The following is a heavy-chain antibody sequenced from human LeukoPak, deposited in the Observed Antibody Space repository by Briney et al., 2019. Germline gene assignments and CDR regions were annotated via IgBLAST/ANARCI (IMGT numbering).Heavy chain of an antibody. V-gene: IGHV3-7*01. D-gene: IGHD6-13*01. CDR1: GSPFSSYW. Sequence: GGSLRLSCVASGSPFSSYWMTWVRQAPGKGLEWVANIKQDGSEKYYVDSVKGRFTISRDNAKNSLYLQMNSLRAEDTAVYYCARSAAAGFDYWGQGTLVTVSS. CDR3: ARSAAAGFDY. J-gene: IGHJ4*02. CDR2: IKQDGSEK.